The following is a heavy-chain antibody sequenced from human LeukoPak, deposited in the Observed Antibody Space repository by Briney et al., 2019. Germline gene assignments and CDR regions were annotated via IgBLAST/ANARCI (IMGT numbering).Heavy chain of an antibody. CDR2: INAGNGNT. D-gene: IGHD3-3*01. CDR1: GYTFTSYA. J-gene: IGHJ6*02. V-gene: IGHV1-3*01. CDR3: ARDLGPSNGPFWSGYYIGYYYYGMDV. Sequence: GASVKVSCTASGYTFTSYAMHWVRQAPGQRLEWMGWINAGNGNTKYSQKFQGRVTITRDTSASTAYMELSSLRSEDTAVYYCARDLGPSNGPFWSGYYIGYYYYGMDVWGQGTTVTVSS.